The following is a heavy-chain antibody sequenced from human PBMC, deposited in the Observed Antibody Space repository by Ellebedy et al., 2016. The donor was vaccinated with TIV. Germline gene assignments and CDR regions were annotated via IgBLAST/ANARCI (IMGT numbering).Heavy chain of an antibody. D-gene: IGHD1-26*01. V-gene: IGHV1-2*04. CDR1: GYTFTDYY. CDR2: INPNSGGT. Sequence: AASVTVSCKASGYTFTDYYIHWVRHAPGQGLEWMGWINPNSGGTNYAQKFQGWVTMTRDTSISTAYMELSRLRSDDTAVYYCARDGGSYSDFDYWGQGTLVTVSS. CDR3: ARDGGSYSDFDY. J-gene: IGHJ4*02.